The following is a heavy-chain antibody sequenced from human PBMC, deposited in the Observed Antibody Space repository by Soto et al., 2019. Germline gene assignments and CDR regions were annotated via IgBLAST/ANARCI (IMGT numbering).Heavy chain of an antibody. D-gene: IGHD3-3*01. V-gene: IGHV1-46*01. CDR3: ARDDFWSGMDYYYGMDV. CDR2: INPSGGST. J-gene: IGHJ6*02. CDR1: GYTFTSYY. Sequence: ASVKVSCKASGYTFTSYYMHWVRQAPGQGLEWMGIINPSGGSTSYAQKFQGRVTMTRDTSTSTVYMELSSLRSEDTAVYYCARDDFWSGMDYYYGMDVWGQGTTVTVSS.